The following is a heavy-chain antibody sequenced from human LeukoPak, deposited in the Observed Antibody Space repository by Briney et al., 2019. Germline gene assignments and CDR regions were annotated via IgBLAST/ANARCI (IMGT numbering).Heavy chain of an antibody. CDR1: GFPFSFYE. Sequence: PGGSLRPSCAVSGFPFSFYEMNWVRQAPGKGLEWVSNIGSSGTTTHYADSVKGRFSISRDNAKNSLYLRMNSLRVEDTAVYYCALLAVASDFDYWGQGALVTVSS. CDR3: ALLAVASDFDY. CDR2: IGSSGTTT. V-gene: IGHV3-48*03. J-gene: IGHJ4*02. D-gene: IGHD6-19*01.